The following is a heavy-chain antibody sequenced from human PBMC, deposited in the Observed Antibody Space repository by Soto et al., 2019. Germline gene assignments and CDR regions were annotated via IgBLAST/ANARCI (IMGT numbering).Heavy chain of an antibody. CDR3: ARRRDGAARLFDY. Sequence: QVQLQESGPGLVKPSQTLSLTCTVSGGSISSGGYYWSWIRQHPGKGLEWIGYIYYSGSTFYNPSLKSRVTISVDTSKNQFSLNLSSVTAADTAVYYCARRRDGAARLFDYWGQGTLVIVSS. CDR2: IYYSGST. V-gene: IGHV4-31*03. J-gene: IGHJ4*02. CDR1: GGSISSGGYY. D-gene: IGHD6-6*01.